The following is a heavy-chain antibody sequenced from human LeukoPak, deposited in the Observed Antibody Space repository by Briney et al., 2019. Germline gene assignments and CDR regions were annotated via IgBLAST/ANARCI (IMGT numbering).Heavy chain of an antibody. CDR1: GYTFTSYG. CDR3: ARDLRYCDGDCYADY. D-gene: IGHD2-21*02. Sequence: ASVKVSCKASGYTFTSYGISWVRQAPGQGLEWMGWISAYNGNTNYAQKLQGRVTMTTDTSTSTAYMELRSLRSDDTAVYYCARDLRYCDGDCYADYWGQGTLVTVSS. J-gene: IGHJ4*02. V-gene: IGHV1-18*01. CDR2: ISAYNGNT.